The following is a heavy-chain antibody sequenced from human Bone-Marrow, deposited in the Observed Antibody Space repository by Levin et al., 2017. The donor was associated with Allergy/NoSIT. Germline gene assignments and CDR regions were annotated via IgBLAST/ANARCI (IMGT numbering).Heavy chain of an antibody. CDR3: ARGAYYEFWTGNYKDYYYFGMDV. V-gene: IGHV1-69*01. CDR1: GGIFSTSA. CDR2: IIPVFGAA. J-gene: IGHJ6*02. D-gene: IGHD3-3*01. Sequence: GGSLRLSCKASGGIFSTSAISWVRQAPGQGPEWMGGIIPVFGAANYSQKFQGGITISADESTSTVYMELSSLRSEDTAVYYCARGAYYEFWTGNYKDYYYFGMDVWGQGTTVTVSS.